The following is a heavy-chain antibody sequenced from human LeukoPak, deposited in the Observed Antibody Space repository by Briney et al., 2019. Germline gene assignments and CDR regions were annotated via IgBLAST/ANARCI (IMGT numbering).Heavy chain of an antibody. D-gene: IGHD5-18*01. CDR2: INHSGST. J-gene: IGHJ4*02. CDR3: ARRAPGQLWHDDY. Sequence: PSETLSLTCAVYSGSFSGYYWSWIRQPPGKGLEWIGEINHSGSTNYNPSLKSRVTISVDTSKNQFSLKLSSVTAADTAVYYCARRAPGQLWHDDYWGQGTLVTVSS. CDR1: SGSFSGYY. V-gene: IGHV4-34*01.